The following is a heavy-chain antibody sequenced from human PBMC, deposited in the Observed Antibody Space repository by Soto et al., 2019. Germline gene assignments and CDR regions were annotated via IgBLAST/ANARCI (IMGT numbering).Heavy chain of an antibody. V-gene: IGHV1-2*04. CDR1: GYTFTGYY. Sequence: GASVKVSCKASGYTFTGYYMHWVRQAPGQGLEWMGWINPNSGGTNYAQKFQGWVTMTRDTSISTAYMEPSRLRADDTAENYYTRVGASYPNNTCGMYVWGQGTTVTVSS. D-gene: IGHD1-26*01. J-gene: IGHJ6*02. CDR2: INPNSGGT. CDR3: TRVGASYPNNTCGMYV.